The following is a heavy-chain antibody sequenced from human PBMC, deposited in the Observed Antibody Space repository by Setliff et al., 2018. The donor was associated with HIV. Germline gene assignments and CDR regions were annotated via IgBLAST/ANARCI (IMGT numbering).Heavy chain of an antibody. J-gene: IGHJ4*02. V-gene: IGHV3-7*02. CDR1: GFLFHTYW. CDR2: IKEDGSEK. Sequence: AGGSLRLSCAASGFLFHTYWMSWVRQAPGKGLEWVANIKEDGSEKYYVDSVKGRFTISRDNAKNSLYLQMNSLRAEDTAVYYCARGTVGATFLHNDYWGQGTLVTVSS. CDR3: ARGTVGATFLHNDY. D-gene: IGHD1-26*01.